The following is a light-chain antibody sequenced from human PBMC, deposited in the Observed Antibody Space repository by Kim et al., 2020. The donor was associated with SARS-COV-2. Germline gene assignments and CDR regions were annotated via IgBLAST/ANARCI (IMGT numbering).Light chain of an antibody. V-gene: IGKV3-20*01. CDR2: GAS. CDR3: QQYGSSPWT. CDR1: QSVSSSY. J-gene: IGKJ1*01. Sequence: PGERATLSCRASQSVSSSYLAWYQQKPGQAPRLLIYGASSRATGIPDRFSGSGSGTDFTLTISRLEPEDFAVYYCQQYGSSPWTFGQGTKVDIK.